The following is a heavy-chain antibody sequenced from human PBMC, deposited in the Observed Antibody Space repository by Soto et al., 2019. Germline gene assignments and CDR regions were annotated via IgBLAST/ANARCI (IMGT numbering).Heavy chain of an antibody. Sequence: VQLWDSGGGLVQPGGSLRLSCAASGFSFSSSAMSWVRQAPGKRLEWVSTFRESGATTHYADPVKARFTIPRDPSTNILFLQMNSLRAEDTAIYYCTKDSHRAIISPTHDYWGQGTLVTVSS. CDR3: TKDSHRAIISPTHDY. CDR1: GFSFSSSA. D-gene: IGHD2-2*01. J-gene: IGHJ4*02. V-gene: IGHV3-23*01. CDR2: FRESGATT.